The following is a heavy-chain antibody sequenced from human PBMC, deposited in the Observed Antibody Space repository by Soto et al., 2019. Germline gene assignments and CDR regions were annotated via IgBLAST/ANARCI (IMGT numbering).Heavy chain of an antibody. CDR1: GFTFSSYG. D-gene: IGHD4-17*01. CDR3: ARDPAYDYGDYAENYYFDY. CDR2: IWYDGSNK. V-gene: IGHV3-33*01. Sequence: VQLVESGGGVVQPGRSLRLSCAASGFTFSSYGMHWVRQAPGKGLEWVAVIWYDGSNKYYADSVKGRFTISRDNSKNTLYLQMNSLRAEDTAVYYCARDPAYDYGDYAENYYFDYWGQGTLVTVSS. J-gene: IGHJ4*02.